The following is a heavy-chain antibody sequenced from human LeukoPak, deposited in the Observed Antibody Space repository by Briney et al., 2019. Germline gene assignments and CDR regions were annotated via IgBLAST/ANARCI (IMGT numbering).Heavy chain of an antibody. CDR2: IKQDGSDK. Sequence: GGSLRLSCAASGFTFTKYWMTWVRQAPGKGLEWVGNIKQDGSDKNYMDSVKGRFTISRDNAKNSLYLQMNSLRAEDTAVYYCARDVSGYDFRSYGMDVWGQGTTVTVSS. J-gene: IGHJ6*02. CDR1: GFTFTKYW. CDR3: ARDVSGYDFRSYGMDV. V-gene: IGHV3-7*03. D-gene: IGHD5-12*01.